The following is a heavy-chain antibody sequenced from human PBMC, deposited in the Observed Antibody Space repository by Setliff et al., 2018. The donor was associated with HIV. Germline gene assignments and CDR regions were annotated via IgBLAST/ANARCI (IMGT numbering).Heavy chain of an antibody. J-gene: IGHJ4*02. CDR1: GSTFSSYA. CDR3: ASSTVTIFGVVPYYFDY. D-gene: IGHD3-3*01. Sequence: ASVKVSCKGSGSTFSSYAFHWVRQAPGQRLEWMGWINAGNGKTKYSQKFQSRVTITRDTSASTAYMELHSLRSEDTAIYYCASSTVTIFGVVPYYFDYWGQGTLVTVSS. CDR2: INAGNGKT. V-gene: IGHV1-3*01.